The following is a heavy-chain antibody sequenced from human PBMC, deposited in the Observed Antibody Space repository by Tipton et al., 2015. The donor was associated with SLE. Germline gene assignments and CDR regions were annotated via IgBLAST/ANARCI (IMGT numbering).Heavy chain of an antibody. Sequence: QLVQSGAEVKKPGSSVKVSCKASGGTFSSYAISWVRQAPGQGLEWMGGIIPIFGTANYAQKFQGRVSITAVKSTSTAYMELSSLKSEDTAVYYCARVGAQWLVPAFDIWGQGTMVTVSS. V-gene: IGHV1-69*06. CDR2: IIPIFGTA. D-gene: IGHD6-19*01. CDR3: ARVGAQWLVPAFDI. CDR1: GGTFSSYA. J-gene: IGHJ3*02.